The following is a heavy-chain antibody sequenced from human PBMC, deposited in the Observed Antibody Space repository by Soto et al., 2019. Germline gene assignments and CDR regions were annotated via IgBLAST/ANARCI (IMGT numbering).Heavy chain of an antibody. J-gene: IGHJ4*02. D-gene: IGHD4-17*01. CDR2: IIPILGIA. CDR1: GGTFSSYT. CDR3: ARETPVMTTVTRGD. Sequence: QVQLVQSGAEVKKPGSSVKVSCKASGGTFSSYTISWVRQAPGQGLEWMGRIIPILGIANYAQKFQGRVTLTADKSTSTAYMELSSLRSEDTAVYYCARETPVMTTVTRGDWGQGTLVTVSS. V-gene: IGHV1-69*08.